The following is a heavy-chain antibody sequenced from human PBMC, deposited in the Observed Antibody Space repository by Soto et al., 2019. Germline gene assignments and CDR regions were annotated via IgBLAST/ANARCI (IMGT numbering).Heavy chain of an antibody. CDR3: ARGTSSTSCPLHY. V-gene: IGHV3-74*01. CDR2: LNSDGSNI. D-gene: IGHD2-2*01. Sequence: GGSLRLSCAASGFTFSSYWMHWVRQAPGKGLVWVSRLNSDGSNIAYADSVKGRFTISRDNAKNTLYLQMNSLRVEDTAVYYCARGTSSTSCPLHYWGQGTRVTVSS. CDR1: GFTFSSYW. J-gene: IGHJ4*02.